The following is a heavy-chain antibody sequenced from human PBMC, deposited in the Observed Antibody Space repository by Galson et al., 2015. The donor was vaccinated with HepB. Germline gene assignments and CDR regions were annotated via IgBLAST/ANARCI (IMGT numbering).Heavy chain of an antibody. CDR3: ARTAATGGGLDH. V-gene: IGHV3-7*03. CDR2: INPDGSEK. D-gene: IGHD6-25*01. CDR1: GFTLRSHW. Sequence: SLRLSCAASGFTLRSHWVSWVRQAPGKGLECVAHINPDGSEKRYVDAVKGRFSVSKDNAMNSVHLQMSSLRVEDTAVYFCARTAATGGGLDHWAQGSLVIVSS. J-gene: IGHJ4*02.